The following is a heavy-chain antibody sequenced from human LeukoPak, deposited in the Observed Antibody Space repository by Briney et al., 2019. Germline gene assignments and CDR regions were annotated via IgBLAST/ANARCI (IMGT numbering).Heavy chain of an antibody. Sequence: GGSLRLSCVGSGFSFSAFWMAWVRQAPGKGLEWVANMKHDRSAKHYVDSVKGRFTISRDNAKNSLYLHMNSLRAEDTAVYYCARDVDGSLDDWGEGTLVTVSS. CDR2: MKHDRSAK. V-gene: IGHV3-7*01. D-gene: IGHD1-26*01. J-gene: IGHJ4*02. CDR3: ARDVDGSLDD. CDR1: GFSFSAFW.